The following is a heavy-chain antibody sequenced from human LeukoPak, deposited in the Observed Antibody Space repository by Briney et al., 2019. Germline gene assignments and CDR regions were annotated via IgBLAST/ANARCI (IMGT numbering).Heavy chain of an antibody. CDR1: GYTFTSYD. CDR3: AKGGIVGATSILNP. V-gene: IGHV1-8*01. CDR2: MNPNSGNT. Sequence: ASVKVSCKASGYTFTSYDINWVRQATGQGLEWMGWMNPNSGNTGYAQKFQGRVTMTRNTSISTAYMELSSLRSEDTALYYCAKGGIVGATSILNPWGQETLVTVSS. D-gene: IGHD1-26*01. J-gene: IGHJ5*02.